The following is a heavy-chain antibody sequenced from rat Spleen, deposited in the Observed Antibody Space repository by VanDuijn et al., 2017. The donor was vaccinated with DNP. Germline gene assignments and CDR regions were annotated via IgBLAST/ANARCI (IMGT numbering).Heavy chain of an antibody. J-gene: IGHJ1*01. D-gene: IGHD1-1*01. CDR2: ISYEGSST. Sequence: EVLVVDSGGGLVQPGGSLRLSCAASGFTFSDYYMSWVRQAPTTGLEWVAAISYEGSSTYYGDSVKGRFTISRDNAKTTLYLQMNSLRSEATATYYCARGVYYYSATYWYFDFWGPGTMVTVSS. V-gene: IGHV5-22*01. CDR1: GFTFSDYY. CDR3: ARGVYYYSATYWYFDF.